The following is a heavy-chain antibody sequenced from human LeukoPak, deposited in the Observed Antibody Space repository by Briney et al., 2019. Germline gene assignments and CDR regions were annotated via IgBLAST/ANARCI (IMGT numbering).Heavy chain of an antibody. CDR1: GISLSTRGVR. V-gene: IGHV2-70*04. CDR2: FAWADDK. D-gene: IGHD2-2*03. Sequence: SRPALVKPTQTLTLTCTFSGISLSTRGVRVSWIRQPPGTALEGLARFAWADDKFYSTSLKTRLTISQDTSKNQVVLTMTNIDPVDTATYYCARTGSGYCSSAMCYEFVYFDGWGQGTLVTVS. CDR3: ARTGSGYCSSAMCYEFVYFDG. J-gene: IGHJ4*02.